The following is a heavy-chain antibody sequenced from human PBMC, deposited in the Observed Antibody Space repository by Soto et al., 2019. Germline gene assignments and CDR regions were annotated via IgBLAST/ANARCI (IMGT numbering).Heavy chain of an antibody. D-gene: IGHD3-16*02. CDR3: AKGGVIATFGGVVVPYYFDS. Sequence: WGSLRLSRAVSGFTFRSNGVSWVRKAPGKGLEWVSTIGGTDGDTYYAGSVKARFTISRDNSKDTLYLQMNNLRAEDTALYYCAKGGVIATFGGVVVPYYFDSWGQGTPVTVSS. J-gene: IGHJ4*02. CDR1: GFTFRSNG. V-gene: IGHV3-23*01. CDR2: IGGTDGDT.